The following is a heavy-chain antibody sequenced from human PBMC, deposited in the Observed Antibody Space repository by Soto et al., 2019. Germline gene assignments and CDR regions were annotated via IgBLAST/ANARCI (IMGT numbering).Heavy chain of an antibody. CDR1: GFTFSSYW. D-gene: IGHD6-13*01. CDR2: IKQDGSEK. Sequence: GGSLRLSCAASGFTFSSYWMSWVRQAPGKGLEWVANIKQDGSEKYYVDSVKGRFTISRDNAKNSLYLQMNSLRAEDTAVYYCARDNPLPGSSWYGDYYYYGMDVWGQGTTVTVSS. CDR3: ARDNPLPGSSWYGDYYYYGMDV. V-gene: IGHV3-7*05. J-gene: IGHJ6*02.